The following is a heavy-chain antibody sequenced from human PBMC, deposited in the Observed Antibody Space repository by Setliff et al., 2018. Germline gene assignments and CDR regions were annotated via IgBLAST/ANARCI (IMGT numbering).Heavy chain of an antibody. CDR1: GGAISNYY. CDR3: VRDVSRWLQFLGSFDQ. V-gene: IGHV4-4*08. D-gene: IGHD5-12*01. Sequence: SETLSLTCTVSGGAISNYYWSWIRQPPGKGLEWIGYIYSSGSTNYNPSLKSRVAISLDTSKSQFSLRLSSLTAEDTAIYYCVRDVSRWLQFLGSFDQWGQGILVTVSS. J-gene: IGHJ4*02. CDR2: IYSSGST.